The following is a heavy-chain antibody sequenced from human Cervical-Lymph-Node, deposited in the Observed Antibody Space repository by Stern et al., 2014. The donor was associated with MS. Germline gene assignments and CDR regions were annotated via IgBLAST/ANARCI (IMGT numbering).Heavy chain of an antibody. J-gene: IGHJ6*02. CDR2: FIPVFSTR. CDR3: ARDQAKLVSDGMDV. D-gene: IGHD2/OR15-2a*01. CDR1: GGTFSSYA. V-gene: IGHV1-69*01. Sequence: VQLVESGAEVKRPGSSVKVSCKASGGTFSSYAISWVRHAPGQGLEWMGGFIPVFSTRNYAQKFQDRVTISADESTSTAYMELSSLRSDDTAIYYCARDQAKLVSDGMDVWGQGTTVTVSS.